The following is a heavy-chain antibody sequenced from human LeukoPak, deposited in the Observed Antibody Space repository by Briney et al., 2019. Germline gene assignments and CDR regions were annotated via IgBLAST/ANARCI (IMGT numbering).Heavy chain of an antibody. CDR1: GFTFSSYG. J-gene: IGHJ6*03. V-gene: IGHV3-30*02. D-gene: IGHD3-16*01. CDR3: AKGGGPSYYYMDV. CDR2: IWYGGSNK. Sequence: QPGGSLRLSCAASGFTFSSYGMHWVRQAPGKGLEWVAVIWYGGSNKYYADSVKGRFTISRDNSKNTLYLQMNSLRAEDTAVYYCAKGGGPSYYYMDVWGKGTTVTVSS.